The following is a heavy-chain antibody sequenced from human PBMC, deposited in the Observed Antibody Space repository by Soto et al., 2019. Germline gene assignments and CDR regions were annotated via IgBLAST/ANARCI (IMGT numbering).Heavy chain of an antibody. CDR3: ARDDLVRGVTKSVYENSYYYYYGMDV. Sequence: QVQLVESGGGVVQPGRSLRLSCAASGFTFSSYAMHWVRQAPGKGLEWVAVISYDGSNKYYADSVKGRFTISRDNSKNTLYLQMNSLRAEDTAVYYCARDDLVRGVTKSVYENSYYYYYGMDVWGQGTTVTVSS. CDR2: ISYDGSNK. CDR1: GFTFSSYA. J-gene: IGHJ6*02. D-gene: IGHD3-10*01. V-gene: IGHV3-30-3*01.